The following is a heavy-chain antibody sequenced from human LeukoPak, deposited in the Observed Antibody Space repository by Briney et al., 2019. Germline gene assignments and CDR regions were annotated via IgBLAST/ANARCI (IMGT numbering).Heavy chain of an antibody. CDR2: ISSSSSYI. J-gene: IGHJ4*02. CDR1: GFTFSSYS. CDR3: ARDNWEGAYYYDSSGYYEGTEPLDY. D-gene: IGHD3-22*01. V-gene: IGHV3-21*01. Sequence: NPGGSLRLSCAASGFTFSSYSMNWVRQAPGKGLEWVSSISSSSSYIYYADSVKGRFTISRDNAKNSLYLQMNSLRAEDTAVYYCARDNWEGAYYYDSSGYYEGTEPLDYWGQGTLVTVSS.